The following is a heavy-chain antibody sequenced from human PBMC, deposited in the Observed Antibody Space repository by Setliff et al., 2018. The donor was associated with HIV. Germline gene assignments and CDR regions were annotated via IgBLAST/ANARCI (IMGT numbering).Heavy chain of an antibody. Sequence: GASVKVSCKASGGRFSNYGISWVRQAPGQGLEWMGGIIPIFGTTHYAQKFQGRVTVTADESTSTAYMQLSSLRSDDTAVYYCARGRNYDSSGYGDYYYYMDVWGKGTTVTVSS. V-gene: IGHV1-69*13. CDR2: IIPIFGTT. J-gene: IGHJ6*03. D-gene: IGHD3-22*01. CDR3: ARGRNYDSSGYGDYYYYMDV. CDR1: GGRFSNYG.